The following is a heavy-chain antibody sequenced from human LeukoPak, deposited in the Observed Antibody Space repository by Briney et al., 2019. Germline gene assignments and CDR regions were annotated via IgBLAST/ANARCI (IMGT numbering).Heavy chain of an antibody. CDR2: IYTSGST. CDR3: ARDDSYSGSYYQQDAFDI. Sequence: PSETLSPTCTVSGGSISSYYWSWIRQPAGKGLEWIGRIYTSGSTNYNPSLKSRVTMSVDTSKNQFSLKLSSVTAADTAVYYCARDDSYSGSYYQQDAFDIWGQGTMVTVSS. D-gene: IGHD1-26*01. CDR1: GGSISSYY. J-gene: IGHJ3*02. V-gene: IGHV4-4*07.